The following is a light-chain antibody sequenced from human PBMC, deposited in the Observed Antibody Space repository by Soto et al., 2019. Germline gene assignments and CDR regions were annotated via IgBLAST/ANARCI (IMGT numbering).Light chain of an antibody. V-gene: IGLV7-46*01. CDR3: FLYYICARPVV. CDR1: TGPVTSGHW. CDR2: DTS. Sequence: QAVVTQEPSLTVSPGGTVTLTCDSSTGPVTSGHWPYWLQQKPGQAPRTLIYDTSKKHSWTPARFSGSLLGGKAALTLSGAQPEDEADYSGFLYYICARPVVFGGGTKLTVL. J-gene: IGLJ2*01.